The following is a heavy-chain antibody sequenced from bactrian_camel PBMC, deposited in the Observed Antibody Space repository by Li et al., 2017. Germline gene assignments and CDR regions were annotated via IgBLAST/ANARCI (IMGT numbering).Heavy chain of an antibody. D-gene: IGHD5*01. CDR1: EFTFGGSA. V-gene: IGHV3S55*01. Sequence: HVQLVESGGGTVQVGETLNLSCTASEFTFGGSAMAWYRQAAGKPCQLVAHIKQIGDTYYADSVKGRFTVSQDNAKNTVYLHMNSLRADDTAMYYCAIGLFADFGLGRGTQVTVS. J-gene: IGHJ4*01. CDR2: IKQIGDT.